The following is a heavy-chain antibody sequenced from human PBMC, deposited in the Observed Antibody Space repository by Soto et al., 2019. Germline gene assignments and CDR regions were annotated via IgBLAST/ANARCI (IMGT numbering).Heavy chain of an antibody. V-gene: IGHV1-3*01. J-gene: IGHJ3*02. D-gene: IGHD3-22*01. CDR2: INAGNGNT. Sequence: ASVKVSCKASGYTFTSYAMHWVRQAPGQRLEWMGWINAGNGNTKYSQKFQGRVTITRDTSASTAYMELSSLRSEDTAVYHCASIDSSGYYRGAFDIWGQGTMVTVSS. CDR1: GYTFTSYA. CDR3: ASIDSSGYYRGAFDI.